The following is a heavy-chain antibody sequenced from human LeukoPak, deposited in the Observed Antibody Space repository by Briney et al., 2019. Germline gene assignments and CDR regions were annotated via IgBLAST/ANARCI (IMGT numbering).Heavy chain of an antibody. Sequence: PGGSLRLSCAASGFTFNKYNMNWVRQAPGKGLEWVSSINPSSINKYYADSVKGRFTISRDNANNSLYLLMNSLTAEDTSIYYCATVSAGYGAYRAWGQGTLVTVSS. CDR2: INPSSINK. CDR1: GFTFNKYN. CDR3: ATVSAGYGAYRA. D-gene: IGHD4-17*01. V-gene: IGHV3-21*01. J-gene: IGHJ1*01.